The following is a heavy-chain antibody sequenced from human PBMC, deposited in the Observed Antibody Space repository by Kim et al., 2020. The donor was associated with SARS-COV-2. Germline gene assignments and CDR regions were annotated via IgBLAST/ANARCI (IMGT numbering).Heavy chain of an antibody. D-gene: IGHD4-4*01. CDR1: GGSFSGYY. Sequence: SETLSLTCAVYGGSFSGYYWSWIRQPPGKGLEWIGEINHSGSTNYNPSLKSRVTISVDTSKNQFSLKLSSVTAADTAVYYCARGPRWLQSDAFDIWGQGTMVTVSS. J-gene: IGHJ3*02. CDR2: INHSGST. V-gene: IGHV4-34*01. CDR3: ARGPRWLQSDAFDI.